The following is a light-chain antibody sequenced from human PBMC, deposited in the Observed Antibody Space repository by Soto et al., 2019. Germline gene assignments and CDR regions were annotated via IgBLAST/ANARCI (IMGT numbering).Light chain of an antibody. CDR2: GAS. J-gene: IGKJ1*01. CDR1: QSVGSSY. CDR3: QQYASSRT. V-gene: IGKV3-20*01. Sequence: EFVLTQSPGTLSLSPGERATLSCRASQSVGSSYLAWYQQIPGQAPRLLIYGASSRATGIPDRFSGSGSGTDFTLTISRLEPEDFAVYYCQQYASSRTFGQGTKVEIK.